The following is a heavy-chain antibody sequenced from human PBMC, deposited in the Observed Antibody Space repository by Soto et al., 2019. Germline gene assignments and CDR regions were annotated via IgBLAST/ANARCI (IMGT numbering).Heavy chain of an antibody. CDR1: GGSFSGYY. CDR3: ARVGNDWLLYFDY. D-gene: IGHD3-9*01. V-gene: IGHV4-34*01. CDR2: INHSGST. Sequence: QVQLQQWGAGLLKPSETLSLTCAVYGGSFSGYYWSWIRQPPGKGLEWIGEINHSGSTNYNPSLKSRVTISVDTSKNQFSLKLSSVTAADTAVYYCARVGNDWLLYFDYWGQGTLVTVSS. J-gene: IGHJ4*02.